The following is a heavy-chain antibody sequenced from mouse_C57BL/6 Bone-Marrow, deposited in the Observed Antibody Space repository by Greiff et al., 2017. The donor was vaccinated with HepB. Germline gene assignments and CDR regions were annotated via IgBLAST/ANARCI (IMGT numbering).Heavy chain of an antibody. CDR2: ISDGGSYT. J-gene: IGHJ4*01. CDR3: ARDRGTTVVRAVDY. D-gene: IGHD1-1*01. V-gene: IGHV5-4*01. Sequence: EVQRVESGGGLVKPGGSLKLSCAASGFTFSSYAMSWVRQTPEKRLEWVATISDGGSYTYYPDNVKGRFTISRDNAKNNLYLQMSHLTSEDTAMYYCARDRGTTVVRAVDYWGRGTSVTVSS. CDR1: GFTFSSYA.